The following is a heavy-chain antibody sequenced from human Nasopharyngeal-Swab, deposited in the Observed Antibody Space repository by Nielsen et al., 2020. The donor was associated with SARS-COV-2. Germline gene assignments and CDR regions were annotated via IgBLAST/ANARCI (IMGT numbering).Heavy chain of an antibody. D-gene: IGHD6-19*01. J-gene: IGHJ6*03. CDR3: ARDSTIAVAGTLLYYYYCYMDV. CDR2: IKQDGSEK. Sequence: GESLKISCAASGFTFSSYWMSWVRQAPGKGLEWVANIKQDGSEKYYVDSVKGRFTISRDNAKNSLYLQMNSLRAEDTAVYYCARDSTIAVAGTLLYYYYCYMDVWGKGATVTVSS. V-gene: IGHV3-7*01. CDR1: GFTFSSYW.